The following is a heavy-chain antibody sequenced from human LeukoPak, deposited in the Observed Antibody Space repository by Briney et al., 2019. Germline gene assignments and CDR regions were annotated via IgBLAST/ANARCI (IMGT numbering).Heavy chain of an antibody. V-gene: IGHV3-53*01. J-gene: IGHJ4*02. D-gene: IGHD5-18*01. CDR3: ARGGDTAMVGLDY. CDR2: IYSGGST. Sequence: PGGSLRLSCAASGFTVSSNYMSWVRQAPGKGLEWVSVIYSGGSTYYADSVKGRFTISRDNSKNTLYLQMNSLRAEDTAVYYCARGGDTAMVGLDYWGQGTLVTVSS. CDR1: GFTVSSNY.